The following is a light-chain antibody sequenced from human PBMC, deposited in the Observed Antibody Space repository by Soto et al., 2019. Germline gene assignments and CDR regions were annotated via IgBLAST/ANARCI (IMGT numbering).Light chain of an antibody. CDR3: QQRSNWPLT. J-gene: IGKJ4*01. CDR1: QSVRNN. CDR2: DAS. Sequence: EIVMTQSPGTLSVSPGERVTLSCRASQSVRNNLAWYQQKPGQAPRLLIYDASNRATGIPARFSGSGSGTDFTLTISSLEPEDFAVYYCQQRSNWPLTFGGGTKVDIK. V-gene: IGKV3-11*01.